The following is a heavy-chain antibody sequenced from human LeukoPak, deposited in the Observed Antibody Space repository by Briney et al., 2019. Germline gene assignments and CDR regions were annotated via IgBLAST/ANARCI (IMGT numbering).Heavy chain of an antibody. CDR1: GFTFSTYA. CDR3: ARDFRDYRDYVAYFDS. V-gene: IGHV3-30-3*01. J-gene: IGHJ4*02. Sequence: TGGSLRLSCAASGFTFSTYAMHCVRQAPGKGLEWVSVILYDGTNQYYADSVKGRFTISRDNSRNTLYLQMNSLKVEDTAVYYCARDFRDYRDYVAYFDSWGQGTLVTVSP. D-gene: IGHD4-17*01. CDR2: ILYDGTNQ.